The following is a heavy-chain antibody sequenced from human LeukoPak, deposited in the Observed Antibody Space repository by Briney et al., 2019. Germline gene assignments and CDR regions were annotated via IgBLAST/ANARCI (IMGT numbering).Heavy chain of an antibody. D-gene: IGHD2-2*01. Sequence: GSLRLSCAASGFTLSSYAMSWVRQAPGKGLEWVSAISGSGSSTYYADSVKGRFTVSRDNSKNTLYLQMNSLRAEDTAVYYCAKEGSTSWNYYFDYWGQGTLVTVSS. CDR3: AKEGSTSWNYYFDY. CDR2: ISGSGSST. CDR1: GFTLSSYA. V-gene: IGHV3-23*01. J-gene: IGHJ4*02.